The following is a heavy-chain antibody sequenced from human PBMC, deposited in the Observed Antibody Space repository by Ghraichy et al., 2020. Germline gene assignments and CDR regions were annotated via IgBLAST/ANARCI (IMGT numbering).Heavy chain of an antibody. D-gene: IGHD3-22*01. J-gene: IGHJ4*02. CDR2: IYPGDSDT. Sequence: GESLNISCKGSGDSFSGYWIGWVRQMPGKGLEWMGIIYPGDSDTRYSPSFQGQVNISADESISTAYLQWSSLKASDTATYYCARREHYYGGNGYYYVHWGQGTLVTVSS. CDR1: GDSFSGYW. V-gene: IGHV5-51*01. CDR3: ARREHYYGGNGYYYVH.